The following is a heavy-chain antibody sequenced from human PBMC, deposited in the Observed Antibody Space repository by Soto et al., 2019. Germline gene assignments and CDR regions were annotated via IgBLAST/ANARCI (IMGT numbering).Heavy chain of an antibody. Sequence: QVQLVQSGAEVKKPGSSVKVSCKASGGTFSSYAISWVRQAPGQGLEWMGGIIPIFGTANYAQKLQGRVTITADESTSTAYMELSSLRSEDKAVYYCACAYSSSWRTYGMDVWGQGTTVTVSS. CDR1: GGTFSSYA. CDR3: ACAYSSSWRTYGMDV. D-gene: IGHD6-6*01. J-gene: IGHJ6*02. CDR2: IIPIFGTA. V-gene: IGHV1-69*01.